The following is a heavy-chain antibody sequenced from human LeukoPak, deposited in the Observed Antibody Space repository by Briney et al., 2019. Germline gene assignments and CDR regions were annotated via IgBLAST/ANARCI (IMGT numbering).Heavy chain of an antibody. V-gene: IGHV4-61*02. CDR1: GDSISSGSYY. D-gene: IGHD6-13*01. J-gene: IGHJ5*02. CDR3: ARGYSSSWEGVDWFDP. CDR2: IYTSGST. Sequence: SETLSLTCTVSGDSISSGSYYWSWIRQPAGKGLEWIGRIYTSGSTNYNPSLKSRVTISIDTSKNQFSLKLSSVTAADTAVYYCARGYSSSWEGVDWFDPWGQGTLVTVSS.